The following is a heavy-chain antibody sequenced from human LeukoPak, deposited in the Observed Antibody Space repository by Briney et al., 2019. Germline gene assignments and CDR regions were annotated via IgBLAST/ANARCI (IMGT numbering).Heavy chain of an antibody. J-gene: IGHJ4*02. CDR2: IVGGAGGT. Sequence: GGSLRLSCAASGFTFSSHGMSWVRQAPGKGLEWVSGIVGGAGGTYYADSVKGRFTISRDNSKNTLYLQMNSLRAEDTAVYYCAKELRDTAMVLDYWGQGTLVTVSS. V-gene: IGHV3-23*01. CDR3: AKELRDTAMVLDY. D-gene: IGHD5-18*01. CDR1: GFTFSSHG.